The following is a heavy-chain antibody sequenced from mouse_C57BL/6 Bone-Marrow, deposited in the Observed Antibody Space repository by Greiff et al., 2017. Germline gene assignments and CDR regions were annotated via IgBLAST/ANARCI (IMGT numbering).Heavy chain of an antibody. CDR2: INPYNGGT. D-gene: IGHD1-1*01. CDR3: ELEGNYYGSSYGFAY. Sequence: EVQLQQSGPVLVKPGASVKMSCKASGYTFTDYYMNWVKQSHGKSLEWIGVINPYNGGTSYNQKFKGKATLTVDKSSSTAYMELNSLTSEDSAVYYCELEGNYYGSSYGFAYWGQGTLVTVSA. CDR1: GYTFTDYY. J-gene: IGHJ3*01. V-gene: IGHV1-19*01.